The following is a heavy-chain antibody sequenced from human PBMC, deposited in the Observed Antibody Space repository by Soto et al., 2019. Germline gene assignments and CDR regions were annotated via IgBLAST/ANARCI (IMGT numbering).Heavy chain of an antibody. CDR3: AKVLSVGRTVDY. D-gene: IGHD4-4*01. Sequence: EVQLLESGGGLVQPGGSLRLSCAASGFTFSSYAMSWVRQAPGKGLEWVSAISGSGGSTYYADSVKGRFTISRDNSRNTLYLQMNSLRAEDTAVYYCAKVLSVGRTVDYWGQGTLVTVSS. J-gene: IGHJ4*02. CDR2: ISGSGGST. V-gene: IGHV3-23*01. CDR1: GFTFSSYA.